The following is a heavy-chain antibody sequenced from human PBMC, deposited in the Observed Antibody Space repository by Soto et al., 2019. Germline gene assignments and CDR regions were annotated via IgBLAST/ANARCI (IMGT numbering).Heavy chain of an antibody. D-gene: IGHD3-16*01. CDR1: GGSLSPNY. Sequence: LSLTCTVSGGSLSPNYWTWIRQPPVKGLEWIAYIYYSGTATYNPSLNSRVAISLDMSKNQISLTLSSVTAADTAVYYCARLGAYSQSIDPWGKGTLVTLSS. J-gene: IGHJ5*02. V-gene: IGHV4-59*08. CDR2: IYYSGTA. CDR3: ARLGAYSQSIDP.